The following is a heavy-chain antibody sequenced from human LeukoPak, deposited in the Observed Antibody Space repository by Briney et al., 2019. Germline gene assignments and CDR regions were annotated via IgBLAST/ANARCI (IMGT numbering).Heavy chain of an antibody. Sequence: GGSLRLSCAASGFTFTNYAMSWVRQAPEKGLEWVSAFAGSSDDNTYYADSVKGRFTISRDISRDTLYLQMNSLRAEDTAVYYCAKGPGLYNGYQLISFESWGQGTLVTVSS. D-gene: IGHD5-24*01. V-gene: IGHV3-23*01. CDR2: FAGSSDDNT. CDR3: AKGPGLYNGYQLISFES. CDR1: GFTFTNYA. J-gene: IGHJ4*02.